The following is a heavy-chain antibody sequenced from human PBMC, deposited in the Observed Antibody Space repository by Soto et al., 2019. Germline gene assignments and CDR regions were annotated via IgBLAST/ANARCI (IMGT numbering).Heavy chain of an antibody. V-gene: IGHV1-18*01. Sequence: ASVTVSCTASGYTFNSYGISWVRQAPGQGLEWMGWISAYNGNTNYAQKLQGRVTMTTDTSTSTAYMELRSLRSDDTAVYYCARYGFLEWFSYGMDVWGQGTTVTVSS. D-gene: IGHD3-3*01. CDR3: ARYGFLEWFSYGMDV. J-gene: IGHJ6*02. CDR2: ISAYNGNT. CDR1: GYTFNSYG.